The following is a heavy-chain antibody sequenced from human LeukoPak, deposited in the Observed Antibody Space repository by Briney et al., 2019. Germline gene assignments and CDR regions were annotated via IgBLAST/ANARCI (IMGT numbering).Heavy chain of an antibody. CDR3: AKSWNYYDSSGDDALDI. V-gene: IGHV3-21*04. D-gene: IGHD3-22*01. CDR1: GFTFSSYS. J-gene: IGHJ3*02. CDR2: ISSSSSYI. Sequence: GGSLRLSCAASGFTFSSYSMNWVRQAPGKGLEWVSSISSSSSYIYYADSVKGRFTISRDNAKNSLYLQMNSLRVEDTAVYYCAKSWNYYDSSGDDALDIWGQGTMVTVSS.